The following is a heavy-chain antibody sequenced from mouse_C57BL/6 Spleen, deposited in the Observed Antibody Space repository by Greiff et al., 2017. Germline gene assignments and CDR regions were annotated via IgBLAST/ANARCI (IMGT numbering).Heavy chain of an antibody. CDR2: INPSNGGT. D-gene: IGHD2-2*01. CDR1: GYTFTSYW. V-gene: IGHV1-53*01. CDR3: AELSVTTGGYFDY. J-gene: IGHJ2*01. Sequence: QVQLQQSGTELVKPGASVKLSCKASGYTFTSYWMHWVKQRPGQGLEWIGNINPSNGGTNYNEKFKSKATLTVDKSSSTAYMQLSSLTSEDSAVYYCAELSVTTGGYFDYWGQGTTLTVSS.